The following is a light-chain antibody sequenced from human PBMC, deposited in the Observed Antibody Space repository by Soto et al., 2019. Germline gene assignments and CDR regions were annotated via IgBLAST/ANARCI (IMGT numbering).Light chain of an antibody. J-gene: IGKJ4*02. Sequence: EIVLTQSPGTPSLSPGETATLSCRASQSVNNQLAWYQQKPGQAPRLLIYDASTRATGIPARISGSGSGADFTITISSLEPEDFAVYYCQHRRNWPITFGGEPKVDIK. CDR1: QSVNNQ. V-gene: IGKV3-11*01. CDR2: DAS. CDR3: QHRRNWPIT.